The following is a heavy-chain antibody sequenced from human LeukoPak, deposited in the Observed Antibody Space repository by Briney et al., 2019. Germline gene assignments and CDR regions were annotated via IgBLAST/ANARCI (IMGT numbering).Heavy chain of an antibody. Sequence: LETLSLTCAVSGGSISSSNWWSWVRQPPGKGLEWIGEIYHSGSTNYNPSLKSRVTISVDTSRSQFSLKLSSVTAADTAVYYCARVRPSGFFDYWGQGTLVTVSS. CDR1: GGSISSSNW. CDR2: IYHSGST. D-gene: IGHD3-10*01. CDR3: ARVRPSGFFDY. J-gene: IGHJ4*02. V-gene: IGHV4-4*02.